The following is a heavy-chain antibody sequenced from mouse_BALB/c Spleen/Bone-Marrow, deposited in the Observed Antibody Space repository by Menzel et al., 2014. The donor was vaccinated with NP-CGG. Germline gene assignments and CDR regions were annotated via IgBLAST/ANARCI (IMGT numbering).Heavy chain of an antibody. CDR3: TRWANWEDFDF. J-gene: IGHJ2*01. D-gene: IGHD4-1*01. V-gene: IGHV5-17*02. CDR1: GFTFSSFG. Sequence: EVMLVESGGGLVQPGGSRKLSCAASGFTFSSFGMHWVRQAPEKGLEWVAYISSGSSTIFYADTVKGRFTISRDNPKNPLFLQMTSLSSEDTAIYYCTRWANWEDFDFSGRQTTLTVSS. CDR2: ISSGSSTI.